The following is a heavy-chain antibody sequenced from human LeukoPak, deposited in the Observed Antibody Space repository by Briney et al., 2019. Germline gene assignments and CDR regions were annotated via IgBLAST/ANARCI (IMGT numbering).Heavy chain of an antibody. Sequence: PGGSLRLSCAPSGFTLSSYTMKWVRQAPGKGLEWVSSISSSSSYIYYADSVKGRFTISRDNAKNSLYLQMNSLRVEDTAVYYCARVGDIATAGTYYYAMDVWGQGTTVTVSS. V-gene: IGHV3-21*01. CDR3: ARVGDIATAGTYYYAMDV. CDR2: ISSSSSYI. D-gene: IGHD6-13*01. CDR1: GFTLSSYT. J-gene: IGHJ6*02.